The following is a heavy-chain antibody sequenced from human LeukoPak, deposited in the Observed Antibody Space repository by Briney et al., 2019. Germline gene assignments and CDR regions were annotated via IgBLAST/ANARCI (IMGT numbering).Heavy chain of an antibody. CDR3: AREMVYATSYYYYGMDV. J-gene: IGHJ6*02. CDR1: GFTVSSNY. Sequence: PGGSLRLSCAASGFTVSSNYMSWVRQAPGKGLEWVSVIYSGGSTYYADSVKGRFTISRDNAKNSLYLQMNSLRAEDTAVYYCAREMVYATSYYYYGMDVWGQGTTVTVSS. CDR2: IYSGGST. V-gene: IGHV3-53*01. D-gene: IGHD2-8*01.